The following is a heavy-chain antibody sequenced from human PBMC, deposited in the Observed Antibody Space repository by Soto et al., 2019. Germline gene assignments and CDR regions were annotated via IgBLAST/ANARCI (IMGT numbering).Heavy chain of an antibody. CDR1: GGSFSGYY. CDR2: INHSGST. Sequence: PSETLSLTCAVYGGSFSGYYWSWIRQPPGKGLEWIGEINHSGSTNYNPSLKSRVTISVDTSKNQFSLKLSSVTAADTAVYYCARGRRAYSSSPRPVDYWGQGTLVTVSS. CDR3: ARGRRAYSSSPRPVDY. D-gene: IGHD6-6*01. V-gene: IGHV4-34*01. J-gene: IGHJ4*02.